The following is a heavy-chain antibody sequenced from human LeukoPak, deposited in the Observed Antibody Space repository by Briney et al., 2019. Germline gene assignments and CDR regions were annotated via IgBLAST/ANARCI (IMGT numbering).Heavy chain of an antibody. CDR3: AGGGYGSVTLPFDY. D-gene: IGHD2/OR15-2a*01. J-gene: IGHJ4*02. CDR2: IYYSGST. CDR1: GGSISSSSYY. V-gene: IGHV4-39*07. Sequence: PSETLSLTCTVSGGSISSSSYYWGWIRQPPGKGLEWIGSIYYSGSTQYNPSLKSRVTISVDTSKNQFSLKLSSVTAADTAVYYCAGGGYGSVTLPFDYWGQGTLVTVSS.